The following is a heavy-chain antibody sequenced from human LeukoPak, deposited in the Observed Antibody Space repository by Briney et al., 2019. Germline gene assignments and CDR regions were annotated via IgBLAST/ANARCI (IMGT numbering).Heavy chain of an antibody. V-gene: IGHV1-69*04. CDR1: GYTFTSYG. D-gene: IGHD1-26*01. CDR3: ARDPGFRGWSYDY. CDR2: IIPILGIA. Sequence: SVKVSCKASGYTFTSYGISWVRQAPGQGLEWMGRIIPILGIANYAQKFQGRVTITADKSTSTAYMELSSLRSEDTAVYYCARDPGFRGWSYDYWGQGTLVTVSS. J-gene: IGHJ4*02.